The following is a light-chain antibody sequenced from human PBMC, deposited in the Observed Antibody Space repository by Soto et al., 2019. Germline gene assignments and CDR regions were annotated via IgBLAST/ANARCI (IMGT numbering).Light chain of an antibody. CDR3: QQYNNLPLT. J-gene: IGKJ1*01. CDR1: QSISGT. Sequence: EILMTQSPATLSVSPGERATFACRASQSISGTLAWYQQKPGQAPKLLIYGASTLESGVPSRFSGSGSGTEFTLTISSLQPEDFATYYCQQYNNLPLTFGQGTKVEIK. V-gene: IGKV3-15*01. CDR2: GAS.